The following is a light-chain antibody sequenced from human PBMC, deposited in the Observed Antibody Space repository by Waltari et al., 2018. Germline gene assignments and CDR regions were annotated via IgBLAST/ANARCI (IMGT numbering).Light chain of an antibody. J-gene: IGKJ2*01. CDR1: QSISSW. V-gene: IGKV1-5*03. Sequence: DIQMTQSPSTLSASVGDGVTITCRASQSISSWLAWYQRKPGKAPKLLIYKASSLESGVPSRFSGSGSGTEFTLTISSLQPDDFATYYCQQYNSYSYTFGQGTKLEIK. CDR3: QQYNSYSYT. CDR2: KAS.